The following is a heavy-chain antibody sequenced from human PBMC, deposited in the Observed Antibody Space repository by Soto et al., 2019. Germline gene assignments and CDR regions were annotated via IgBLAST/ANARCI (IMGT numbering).Heavy chain of an antibody. Sequence: QEQLVQSGAEVKKPGSSVKVSCKASGGTFSTHAITWVLQAPGQGLEWMGGINPIFGTTNYAQKFQGRLTITADKSTTTVYMELSSLRSDDTAVYYCARSYSFGGVISPTFDYWGQGTLVTVSS. CDR3: ARSYSFGGVISPTFDY. CDR1: GGTFSTHA. V-gene: IGHV1-69*06. CDR2: INPIFGTT. D-gene: IGHD3-16*02. J-gene: IGHJ4*02.